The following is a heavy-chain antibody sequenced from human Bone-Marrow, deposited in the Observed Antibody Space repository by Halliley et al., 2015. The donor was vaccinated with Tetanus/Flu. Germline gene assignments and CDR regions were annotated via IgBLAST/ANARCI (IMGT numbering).Heavy chain of an antibody. CDR3: ARDRVAGKETFFDY. CDR2: ISSDSAYI. CDR1: GFTFSSYS. J-gene: IGHJ4*02. V-gene: IGHV3-21*01. Sequence: SGFTFSSYSMDWVRQAPGKGLEWVSAISSDSAYIYYADSVKGRFTISRDNAKNSLYLQMNSLRAEDTAVYFCARDRVAGKETFFDYWGQGALVTISS. D-gene: IGHD6-19*01.